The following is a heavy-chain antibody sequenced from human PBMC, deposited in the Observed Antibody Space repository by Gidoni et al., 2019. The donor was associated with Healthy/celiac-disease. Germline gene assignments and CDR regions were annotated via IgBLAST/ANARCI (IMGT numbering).Heavy chain of an antibody. CDR2: IYSGGST. D-gene: IGHD3-10*01. Sequence: VQLVESGGGLVQPGGSLRPSCAAYGFTVSSNYMSWLRRAPGKGLEWVSVIYSGGSTDYADSVKGRFTISRDNSKNTLYLQMNSLRAEDTAVYYCARAMVREYYFDYWGQGTLVTVSS. J-gene: IGHJ4*02. CDR3: ARAMVREYYFDY. CDR1: GFTVSSNY. V-gene: IGHV3-66*02.